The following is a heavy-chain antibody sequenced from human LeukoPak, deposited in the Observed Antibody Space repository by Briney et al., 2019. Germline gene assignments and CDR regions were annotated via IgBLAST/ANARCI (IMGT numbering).Heavy chain of an antibody. D-gene: IGHD2-2*01. CDR2: IRYDGSTK. Sequence: GGSLRLSCAASGFTSSSYWMSWVRQAPGKGLEWVAFIRYDGSTKSYAESVKGRFTISRDNSKNTLYLQMNSLRAEDTAVYYCAKDLKWANVVVVPGFDYWGQGTLVTVSP. CDR3: AKDLKWANVVVVPGFDY. CDR1: GFTSSSYW. V-gene: IGHV3-30*02. J-gene: IGHJ4*02.